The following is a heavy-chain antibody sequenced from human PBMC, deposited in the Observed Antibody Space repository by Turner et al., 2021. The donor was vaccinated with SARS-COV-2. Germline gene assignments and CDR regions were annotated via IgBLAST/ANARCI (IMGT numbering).Heavy chain of an antibody. CDR2: FDPEDGET. Sequence: QVQRVQSGAEVKKPVASVKVSCKVVGDTLIELSMPWVRQAPGKGLEWMGGFDPEDGETINAQRFQGRVTMTEDTSTDTACMELSSLRSEDTAVYYCATAPPYCTDGVCPNWFDPWGQGTLVTVSS. CDR3: ATAPPYCTDGVCPNWFDP. V-gene: IGHV1-24*01. J-gene: IGHJ5*02. CDR1: GDTLIELS. D-gene: IGHD2-8*01.